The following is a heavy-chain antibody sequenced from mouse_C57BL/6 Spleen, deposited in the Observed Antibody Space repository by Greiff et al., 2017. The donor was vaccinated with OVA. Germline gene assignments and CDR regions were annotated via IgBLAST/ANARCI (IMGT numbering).Heavy chain of an antibody. Sequence: VQLQQSGPELVKPGASVKISCKASGYTFTDYYMNWVKQSHGKSLEWIGDINPNNGGTSYNQKFKGKATLTVDKSSSTAYMELRSLTSEDSAVYYCATSTAQATFAYWGQGTLVTVSA. D-gene: IGHD3-2*02. CDR3: ATSTAQATFAY. CDR1: GYTFTDYY. V-gene: IGHV1-26*01. CDR2: INPNNGGT. J-gene: IGHJ3*01.